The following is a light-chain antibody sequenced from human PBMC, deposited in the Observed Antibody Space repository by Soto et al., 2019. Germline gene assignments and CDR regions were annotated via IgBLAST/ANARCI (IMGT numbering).Light chain of an antibody. CDR1: QSISSY. J-gene: IGKJ1*01. V-gene: IGKV1-5*01. CDR2: DAS. Sequence: DIQMTQSPSSLSASLGDRVTITCRASQSISSYLNWYQQKPGKAPKLLIYDASSLESGVPSRLSGSGSGTEFTLTISSLQPDDFATYYCQQYNSYWTFGQGTKVDIK. CDR3: QQYNSYWT.